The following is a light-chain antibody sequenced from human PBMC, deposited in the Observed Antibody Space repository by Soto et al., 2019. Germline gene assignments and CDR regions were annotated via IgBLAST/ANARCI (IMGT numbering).Light chain of an antibody. CDR1: QSVSNNY. Sequence: EVVLTQSPATLSLSPGESATLSCRASQSVSNNYLAWYQQTPGQAPRLLISGASSRATGIPDRCRSSASGTDFTLTISRLEPADYAGYYCQQYGSWTFGQGTKVDIK. CDR3: QQYGSWT. V-gene: IGKV3-20*01. J-gene: IGKJ1*01. CDR2: GAS.